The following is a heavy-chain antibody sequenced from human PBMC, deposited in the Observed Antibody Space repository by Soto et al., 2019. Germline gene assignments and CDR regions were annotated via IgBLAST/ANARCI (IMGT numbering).Heavy chain of an antibody. Sequence: QLQLQESGPGLVKPSETLSLTCTVSGGSISSSSYYWGWIRQPPGKGLEWIGYIYYSGSTYSNPSLKSRVTISVDTSKNQFSLKLNSVTAADTAVYYCAISNWFDPWGQGTLVTVSS. CDR1: GGSISSSSYY. J-gene: IGHJ5*02. CDR3: AISNWFDP. CDR2: IYYSGST. V-gene: IGHV4-39*01.